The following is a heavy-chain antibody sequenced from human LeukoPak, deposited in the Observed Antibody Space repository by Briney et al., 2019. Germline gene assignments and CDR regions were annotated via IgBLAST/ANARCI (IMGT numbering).Heavy chain of an antibody. CDR2: IKHSGST. Sequence: SETLSLTCAVYGGSFSGYYWSWIRQPPGKGLEWIGEIKHSGSTNYNPSLKSRVTISVDTSKNQFSLKLSSVTAADTAVYYCARRTSYCSGGSCYQYYFDYWGQGTLVTVSS. J-gene: IGHJ4*02. CDR1: GGSFSGYY. CDR3: ARRTSYCSGGSCYQYYFDY. D-gene: IGHD2-15*01. V-gene: IGHV4-34*01.